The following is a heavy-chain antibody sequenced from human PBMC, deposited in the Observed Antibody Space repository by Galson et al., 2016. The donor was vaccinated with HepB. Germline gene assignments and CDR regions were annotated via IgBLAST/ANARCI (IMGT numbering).Heavy chain of an antibody. CDR1: GFTLSSYW. CDR2: INRDGSDV. V-gene: IGHV3-7*03. D-gene: IGHD3-10*01. CDR3: ARDHTYYFGSRNYYDAFDI. Sequence: SLRLSCAASGFTLSSYWMTWVRQAPGKGLEWVANINRDGSDVHYADSVKGRFTISRDNAKNSLYLQMNSLGVEDTAVYHSARDHTYYFGSRNYYDAFDIWGQGTVVTVSS. J-gene: IGHJ3*02.